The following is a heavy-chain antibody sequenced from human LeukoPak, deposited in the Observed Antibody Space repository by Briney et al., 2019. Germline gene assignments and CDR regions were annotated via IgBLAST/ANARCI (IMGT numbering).Heavy chain of an antibody. CDR3: AHRFRYFYDSYGFYYSY. Sequence: SGPTLVNPTQTITLTCTFSGFSLTTSGVDVGWIRQPPGKALEWLALIYWNDDKRYSPSLKSRLTITKDTSKNQVVLTMTNMDPVDTATYYCAHRFRYFYDSYGFYYSYWGQGTLVTVFS. CDR2: IYWNDDK. D-gene: IGHD3-22*01. J-gene: IGHJ4*02. V-gene: IGHV2-5*01. CDR1: GFSLTTSGVD.